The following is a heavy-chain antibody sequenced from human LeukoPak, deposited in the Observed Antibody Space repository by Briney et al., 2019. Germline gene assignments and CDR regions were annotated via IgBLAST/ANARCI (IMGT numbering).Heavy chain of an antibody. CDR2: IIPLFGTT. CDR1: GGTFSTYT. D-gene: IGHD3-16*01. V-gene: IGHV1-69*05. CDR3: ARGGVWGTQPFDY. Sequence: ASVKVSCKTSGGTFSTYTLSWVRQAPGRGLEWMGGIIPLFGTTYYAQKFQGRVTMTRNTSISTAYMELSSLRSEDTAVYYCARGGVWGTQPFDYWGQGTLVTVSS. J-gene: IGHJ4*02.